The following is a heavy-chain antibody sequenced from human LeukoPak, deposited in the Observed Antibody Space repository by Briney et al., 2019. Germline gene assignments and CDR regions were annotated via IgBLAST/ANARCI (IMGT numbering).Heavy chain of an antibody. CDR3: ARDGRGYSGYNEY. D-gene: IGHD5-12*01. J-gene: IGHJ4*02. V-gene: IGHV3-48*03. CDR2: ITSSGSTI. Sequence: GGSLRLSCAASGFTFSSYEFNWVRQAPGKGLEWVSYITSSGSTIYYADSVKGRFTMSRDNAKNSLYLQMNSLRVEDTAVYYCARDGRGYSGYNEYWGQGTLVTVSS. CDR1: GFTFSSYE.